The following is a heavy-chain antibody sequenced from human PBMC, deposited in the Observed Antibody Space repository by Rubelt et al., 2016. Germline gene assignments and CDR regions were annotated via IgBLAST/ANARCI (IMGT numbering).Heavy chain of an antibody. D-gene: IGHD3-3*01. V-gene: IGHV3-21*01. J-gene: IGHJ4*02. Sequence: GGSLRLSCAASGFTFSSYSMNWVRQAPGKGLEWVSSISSSSSYIYYADSVKGRFTISRDNAKNSLYLQMNSLRAEDTAVYYCASSNDFWSGYYMGSGGGTYFDYWGQGTLVTVSS. CDR2: ISSSSSYI. CDR3: ASSNDFWSGYYMGSGGGTYFDY. CDR1: GFTFSSYS.